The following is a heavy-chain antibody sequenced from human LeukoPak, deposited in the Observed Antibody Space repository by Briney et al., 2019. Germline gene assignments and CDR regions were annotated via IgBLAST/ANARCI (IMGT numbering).Heavy chain of an antibody. Sequence: GGSLRLSCAASGFTFSSYAMSWVRQAPGKGLEWVSAISYSVDNSYYADSVKGRFTISRDNSKNTLYLQMNSLRAEDTAVYYCAKDDYGYWFDPWGQGTLVAVSS. CDR3: AKDDYGYWFDP. J-gene: IGHJ5*02. CDR2: ISYSVDNS. CDR1: GFTFSSYA. D-gene: IGHD4/OR15-4a*01. V-gene: IGHV3-23*01.